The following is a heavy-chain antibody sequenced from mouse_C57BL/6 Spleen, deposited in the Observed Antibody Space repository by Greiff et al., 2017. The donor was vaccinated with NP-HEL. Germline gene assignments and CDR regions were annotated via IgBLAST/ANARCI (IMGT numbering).Heavy chain of an antibody. J-gene: IGHJ2*01. V-gene: IGHV10-3*01. CDR3: VREVGSSEGGDYFDY. CDR1: GFTFNTYA. D-gene: IGHD1-1*01. CDR2: IRSKSSNYAT. Sequence: EVMLVESGGGLVQPKGSLKLSCAASGFTFNTYAMHWVRQAPGKGLEWVARIRSKSSNYATYYADSVKDRFTISRDDSQSMLYLQMNNLKTEDTAMYYCVREVGSSEGGDYFDYWGQGTTLTVSS.